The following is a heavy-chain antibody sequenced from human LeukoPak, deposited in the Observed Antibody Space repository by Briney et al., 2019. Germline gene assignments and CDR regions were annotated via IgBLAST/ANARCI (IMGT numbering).Heavy chain of an antibody. Sequence: ASVKASCKASGYTFTSYYMHWVRQAPGQGLEWMGIINPSGGSTSYAQKFQGRVTMTRDTSTSTVYMELSSLRSEDTAVYYCARGTCSGGSCYSSRGPFDYWGQGTLVTVSS. CDR2: INPSGGST. J-gene: IGHJ4*02. CDR3: ARGTCSGGSCYSSRGPFDY. CDR1: GYTFTSYY. V-gene: IGHV1-46*01. D-gene: IGHD2-15*01.